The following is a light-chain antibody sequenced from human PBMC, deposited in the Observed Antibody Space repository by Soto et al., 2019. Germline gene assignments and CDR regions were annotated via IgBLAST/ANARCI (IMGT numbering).Light chain of an antibody. Sequence: DLPMTQSPSTLSASVGDRVSINCRASQSISAWLAWYQKKPGKAPRILIYKASTLEIGVPSRYSGSGSGTEFNLTISRLQTDDVAIYYCQQYNDYSWTFGQGTKVDIK. CDR2: KAS. CDR3: QQYNDYSWT. CDR1: QSISAW. J-gene: IGKJ1*01. V-gene: IGKV1-5*03.